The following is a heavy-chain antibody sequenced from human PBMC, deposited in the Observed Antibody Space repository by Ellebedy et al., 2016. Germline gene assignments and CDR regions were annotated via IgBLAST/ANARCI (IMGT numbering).Heavy chain of an antibody. J-gene: IGHJ4*02. CDR2: IKEAGSFK. CDR3: AKDLRPLTRGWGY. Sequence: GGSLRLSCAASGFTFSSYWMYWVRQAPGKGLEWVASIKEAGSFKQYVDSVRGRFTISRDNAKNSVYRQMNVLRVEDRGIYYCAKDLRPLTRGWGYWGQGTLVTVSS. CDR1: GFTFSSYW. D-gene: IGHD3-10*01. V-gene: IGHV3-7*01.